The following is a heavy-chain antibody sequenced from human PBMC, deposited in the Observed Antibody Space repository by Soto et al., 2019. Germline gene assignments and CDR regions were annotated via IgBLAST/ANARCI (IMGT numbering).Heavy chain of an antibody. CDR2: ISSNTNYI. V-gene: IGHV3-21*06. Sequence: GGSLRLSCAASGFTFTRYSMNWVRQAPGKGLEWVSSISSNTNYIYYGDSMKGRFTISRDNAKNSLYLEMNSLRAEDTAVYYCARESEDLTSNFDYLGQGTLVTVSS. J-gene: IGHJ4*02. CDR3: ARESEDLTSNFDY. CDR1: GFTFTRYS.